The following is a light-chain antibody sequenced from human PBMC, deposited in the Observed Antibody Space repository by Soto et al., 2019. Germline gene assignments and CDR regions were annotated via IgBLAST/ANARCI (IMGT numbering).Light chain of an antibody. CDR1: SSNIGRNT. V-gene: IGLV1-44*01. Sequence: QSVLTQPPSASGTPGQRVTISCSGNSSNIGRNTVNWYQQFPGTAPKLLIYGNNQRPSGVPDRFYGSKSGTSASLAISGLQSEDEADYYCAAWDDSLSGPVFGGGTKLTVL. J-gene: IGLJ3*02. CDR2: GNN. CDR3: AAWDDSLSGPV.